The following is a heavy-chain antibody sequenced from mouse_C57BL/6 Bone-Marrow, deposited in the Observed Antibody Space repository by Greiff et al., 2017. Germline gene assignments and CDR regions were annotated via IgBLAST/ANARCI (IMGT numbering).Heavy chain of an antibody. V-gene: IGHV5-17*01. J-gene: IGHJ4*01. CDR3: ARNLYYSNPYYYAMDY. CDR1: GFTFSDYG. CDR2: ISSGSSTI. Sequence: EVQGVESGGGLVKPGGSLKLSCAASGFTFSDYGMHWVRQAPEKGLEWVAYISSGSSTIYYADTVKGRFTISRDNAKNTLFLQMTSLRSEDTAMYYCARNLYYSNPYYYAMDYWGQGTSVTVSS. D-gene: IGHD2-5*01.